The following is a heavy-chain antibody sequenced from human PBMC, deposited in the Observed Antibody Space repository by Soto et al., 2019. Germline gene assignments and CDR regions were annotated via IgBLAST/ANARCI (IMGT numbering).Heavy chain of an antibody. V-gene: IGHV4-31*03. CDR2: IYYSGST. CDR1: GGSISSGGYY. D-gene: IGHD3-3*02. Sequence: PSETLSLTCTVSGGSISSGGYYWSWIRQHPGKGLEWIGYIYYSGSTYYTPSLKSRVTISVDTFKNQFSLKLSSVTAADTAVYYCARGENLSPSQWFDPWGQGTLVTVSS. J-gene: IGHJ5*02. CDR3: ARGENLSPSQWFDP.